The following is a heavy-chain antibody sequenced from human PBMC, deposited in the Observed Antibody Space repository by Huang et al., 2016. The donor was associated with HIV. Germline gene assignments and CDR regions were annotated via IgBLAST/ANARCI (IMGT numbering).Heavy chain of an antibody. D-gene: IGHD3-22*01. J-gene: IGHJ3*02. Sequence: QVQLQQWGAELLTPSETMSLTCAVSGGSFSGHYWTGLRQPPGRGLAWIGEISDSGSTTYNPSLKSRVNISGDTSQSQFSLKLNSVNAADTAIYYCARMFKYDSGGYWGNDAFDIWGQGTMVTVSS. CDR2: ISDSGST. CDR3: ARMFKYDSGGYWGNDAFDI. V-gene: IGHV4-34*02. CDR1: GGSFSGHY.